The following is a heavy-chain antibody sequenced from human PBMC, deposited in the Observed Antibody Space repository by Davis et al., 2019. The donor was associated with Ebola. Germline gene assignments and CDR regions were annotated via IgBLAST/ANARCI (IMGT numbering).Heavy chain of an antibody. CDR1: GFTFSSYE. J-gene: IGHJ4*02. CDR3: AKVRDDY. Sequence: GGSLRLSCAASGFTFSSYEMNWVRQAPGKGLEWVSSISSTNNYIYYADSVRGRFTISRDNAKNTLSLQMNSLRAEDTAVYYCAKVRDDYWGQGTLVTVSS. CDR2: ISSTNNYI. V-gene: IGHV3-21*04.